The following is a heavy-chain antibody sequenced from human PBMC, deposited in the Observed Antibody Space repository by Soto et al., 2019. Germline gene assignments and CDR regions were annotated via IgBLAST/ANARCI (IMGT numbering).Heavy chain of an antibody. CDR2: ISYDGSQK. CDR1: GFSFSSYG. D-gene: IGHD3-10*02. Sequence: GGSLRLSCAASGFSFSSYGMHWARQAPGEGLEWVAVISYDGSQKYYAESVKGRFTISRDNIRNTADLQMNRLRPEDTSVYYCARGIVRGVVYYGMEVRGQGTTVTVSS. V-gene: IGHV3-33*01. J-gene: IGHJ6*02. CDR3: ARGIVRGVVYYGMEV.